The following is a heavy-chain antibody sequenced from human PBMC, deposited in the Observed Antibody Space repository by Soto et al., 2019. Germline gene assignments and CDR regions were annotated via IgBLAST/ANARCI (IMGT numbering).Heavy chain of an antibody. D-gene: IGHD2-2*01. V-gene: IGHV4-39*01. CDR3: ARQYCTSRSCSPSWLDP. CDR1: GGSIGSSRYF. CDR2: IHHSGNT. Sequence: SETLFLTCTVSGGSIGSSRYFWGWIRQPPGKGPEWVATIHHSGNTFYNPSLKSRVTISVDTSKNHFSLKLTSVTAADTALYYCARQYCTSRSCSPSWLDPWGQGTLVTVSS. J-gene: IGHJ5*02.